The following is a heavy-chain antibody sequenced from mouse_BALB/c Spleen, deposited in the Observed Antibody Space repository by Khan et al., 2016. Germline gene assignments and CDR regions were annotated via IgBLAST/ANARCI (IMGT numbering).Heavy chain of an antibody. J-gene: IGHJ3*01. CDR1: GYSFTGYF. D-gene: IGHD2-4*01. V-gene: IGHV1-37*01. CDR2: INPYIGDT. CDR3: GRSSDYGGFPY. Sequence: VQLQQPGPELVKPGASVKISCKASGYSFTGYFMNWVKQSHGKSLEWIGRINPYIGDTFYNQNFKGQATLTVDKSSSTAHMALLSLTAEDSAVDYGGRSSDYGGFPYWGQGTLVTVSA.